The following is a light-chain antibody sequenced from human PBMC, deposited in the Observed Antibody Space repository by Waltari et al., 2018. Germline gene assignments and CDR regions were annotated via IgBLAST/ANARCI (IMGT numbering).Light chain of an antibody. Sequence: DIVMTQSPLSLPVTPGEPASISCRSSQSLLHSNGYNSLHWYLQKPGQSPQLLIHLGSNLASWVPDRFSGSGSGTDFTLKISRVEAEDVGVVYCMQALHTPITFGQGTRLEIK. V-gene: IGKV2-28*01. CDR3: MQALHTPIT. J-gene: IGKJ5*01. CDR2: LGS. CDR1: QSLLHSNGYNS.